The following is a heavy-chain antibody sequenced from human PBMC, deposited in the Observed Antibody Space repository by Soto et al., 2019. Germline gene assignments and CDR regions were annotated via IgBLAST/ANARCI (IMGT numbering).Heavy chain of an antibody. CDR3: ARDLRDYGDYPYYGMDV. Sequence: VASVKVSCKASGYTFTSYAMNWVRQAPGQGLEWMGGIIPIFGTANYAQKFQGRVTITADESTSTAYMELSSLRSEDTAVYYCARDLRDYGDYPYYGMDVWGQGTTVTVSS. CDR1: GYTFTSYA. V-gene: IGHV1-69*13. J-gene: IGHJ6*02. CDR2: IIPIFGTA. D-gene: IGHD4-17*01.